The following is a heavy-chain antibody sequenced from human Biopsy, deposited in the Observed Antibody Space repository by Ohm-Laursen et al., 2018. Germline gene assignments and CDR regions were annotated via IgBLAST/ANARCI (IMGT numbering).Heavy chain of an antibody. Sequence: GTLSLTCTGSGYSISSDYRWGWIRQAPGKTLEWLGNIFKDGNTHYNPSLRSRLIILIDTSKNQFSLMMTSVSGADTAVYFCARVGSGWAPFDKWGPGTLVTVSS. CDR2: IFKDGNT. J-gene: IGHJ4*02. V-gene: IGHV4-38-2*02. CDR1: GYSISSDYR. CDR3: ARVGSGWAPFDK. D-gene: IGHD6-19*01.